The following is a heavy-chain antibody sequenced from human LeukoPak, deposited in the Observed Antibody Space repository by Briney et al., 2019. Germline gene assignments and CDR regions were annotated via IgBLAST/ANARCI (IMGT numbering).Heavy chain of an antibody. CDR3: ARGGGNTEIDY. D-gene: IGHD4-23*01. J-gene: IGHJ4*02. Sequence: SETLSLTCVVSGGAIRSTRWWTWVRQSPEKGLEWIGEIYHTGTTNYNPSLQSRVSMSVDMSKNQFSLKLSSVTAADTAVYYCARGGGNTEIDYWGQGTLVTVSS. V-gene: IGHV4/OR15-8*03. CDR1: GGAIRSTRW. CDR2: IYHTGTT.